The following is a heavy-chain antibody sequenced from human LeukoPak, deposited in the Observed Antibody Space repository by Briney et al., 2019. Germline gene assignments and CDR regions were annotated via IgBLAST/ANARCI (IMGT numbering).Heavy chain of an antibody. V-gene: IGHV3-21*01. CDR2: ISSSSSHI. CDR1: GFTFSSYS. Sequence: PGGSLRLSCAASGFTFSSYSMNWVRQAPGKGLEWVSFISSSSSHISSKDSVKGRFTISRDNAKNSLYRQMNGLRAEYTAVYYCSRDRGSGWYDYWGRGTLVTVAS. D-gene: IGHD6-19*01. CDR3: SRDRGSGWYDY. J-gene: IGHJ4*02.